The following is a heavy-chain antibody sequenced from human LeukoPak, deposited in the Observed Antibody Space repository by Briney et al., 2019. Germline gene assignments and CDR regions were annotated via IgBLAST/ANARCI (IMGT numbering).Heavy chain of an antibody. V-gene: IGHV4-34*01. D-gene: IGHD3-22*01. J-gene: IGHJ3*02. CDR2: INHSGST. CDR1: GGSFSGYY. CDR3: ARCKDDSSGSSDEAFDI. Sequence: SETLSLTCAVYGGSFSGYYWSWIRQPPGKGLEWIGEINHSGSTNYNPSLKSRVTISVDTSKNQFSLKLSSVTAADTAVYYCARCKDDSSGSSDEAFDIWGQGTMATVSS.